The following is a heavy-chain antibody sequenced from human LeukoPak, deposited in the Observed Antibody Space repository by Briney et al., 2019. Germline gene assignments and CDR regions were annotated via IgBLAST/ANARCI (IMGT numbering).Heavy chain of an antibody. CDR2: ISYDGSNK. CDR1: GFTFSSYA. J-gene: IGHJ4*02. V-gene: IGHV3-30-3*01. CDR3: ARDPFTGGGYFDY. Sequence: GGSLRLSCAASGFTFSSYAMHWVRQAPGKGLEWVAVISYDGSNKYYADSVKGRFTISRDHSKNTLYLQMNSLRAEDTAVYYCARDPFTGGGYFDYWGQGTLVTVSS. D-gene: IGHD7-27*01.